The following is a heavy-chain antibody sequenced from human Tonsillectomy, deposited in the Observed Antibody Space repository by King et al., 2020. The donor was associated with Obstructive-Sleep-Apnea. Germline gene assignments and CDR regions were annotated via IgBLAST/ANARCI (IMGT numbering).Heavy chain of an antibody. CDR1: GFTFSSYS. V-gene: IGHV3-48*04. CDR2: ISSSSSTI. CDR3: AREGADCSGGSCYSNGLDV. J-gene: IGHJ6*02. Sequence: VQLVESGGGLVQPGGSLRLSCAASGFTFSSYSMNWVRQAPGKGLEWVSYISSSSSTIYYADSVKGRLTISRDNAKNSLYLQMNSLRAEDTAVYYCAREGADCSGGSCYSNGLDVWGQGTTVTVSS. D-gene: IGHD2-15*01.